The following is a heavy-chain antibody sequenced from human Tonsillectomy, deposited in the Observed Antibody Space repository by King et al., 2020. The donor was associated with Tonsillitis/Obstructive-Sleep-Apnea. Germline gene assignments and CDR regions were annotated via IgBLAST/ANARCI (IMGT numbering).Heavy chain of an antibody. J-gene: IGHJ6*02. CDR2: INPSGGSA. V-gene: IGHV1-46*01. CDR3: ARDRVSAMSFSGYYYGMEV. CDR1: GYTFTSYY. D-gene: IGHD5/OR15-5a*01. Sequence: QLVQSGAEVRKPGASVKVSCKASGYTFTSYYMHWVRQAPGQGLEWMGIINPSGGSATFAQKFQGRVTMTRDTSTSTIYMDLSSLRSEDTAVYYCARDRVSAMSFSGYYYGMEVWGQGTTVTVSS.